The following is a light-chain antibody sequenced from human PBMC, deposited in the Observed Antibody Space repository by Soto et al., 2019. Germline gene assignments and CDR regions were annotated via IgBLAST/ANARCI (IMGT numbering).Light chain of an antibody. J-gene: IGKJ1*01. CDR2: AAS. CDR3: HQTYSVPPT. V-gene: IGKV1-39*01. CDR1: QRVSTY. Sequence: DIQMTQSPSSLSASVGDRVTITCRASQRVSTYLNWYQQRPGKAPKLLIYAASTLQSGVPSTFSGSASGTDFTLTISSLQPEDFATYYCHQTYSVPPTFGQGTKVDIK.